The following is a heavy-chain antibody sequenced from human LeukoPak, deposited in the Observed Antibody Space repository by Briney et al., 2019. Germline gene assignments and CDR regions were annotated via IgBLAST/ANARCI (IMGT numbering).Heavy chain of an antibody. D-gene: IGHD6-25*01. J-gene: IGHJ4*02. Sequence: GGSLRLSCAASGFTFGDCAMHWVRQAPGKGLEWVSLISWDGGSTYYADSVKGRFTISRDNSKNSLYLQMNSLRAEDTAMYYCAGQATAATMHFDYWGQGTLVTVSS. CDR2: ISWDGGST. CDR3: AGQATAATMHFDY. CDR1: GFTFGDCA. V-gene: IGHV3-43D*03.